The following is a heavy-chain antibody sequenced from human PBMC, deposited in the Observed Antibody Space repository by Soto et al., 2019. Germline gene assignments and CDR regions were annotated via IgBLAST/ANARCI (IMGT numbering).Heavy chain of an antibody. CDR3: ARKDCSSTSCNTYYYYYYGMDV. D-gene: IGHD2-2*02. CDR1: GFTFSDYY. J-gene: IGHJ6*02. V-gene: IGHV3-11*01. CDR2: ISSSGSTI. Sequence: PGGSLRLSCAASGFTFSDYYMSWIRQAPGKGLEWVSYISSSGSTIYYADSVKGRFTISRDNAKNSLYLQMNSLRAEDTAVYYCARKDCSSTSCNTYYYYYYGMDVWGQGTTVTVSS.